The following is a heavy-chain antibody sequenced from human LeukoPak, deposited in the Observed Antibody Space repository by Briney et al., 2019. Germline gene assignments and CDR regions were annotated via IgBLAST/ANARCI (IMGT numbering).Heavy chain of an antibody. CDR2: ISSSSSYI. D-gene: IGHD6-13*01. CDR3: ARDGIEAGLYFDL. J-gene: IGHJ4*01. CDR1: GFTFSSYS. V-gene: IGHV3-21*01. Sequence: KPGGSLRLSCAASGFTFSSYSMNWVRQAPGKGLEWVSSISSSSSYIYYADSVKGRFTISRDNANNSLYLQMNSLRAEDTAVYYCARDGIEAGLYFDLWGQGTLVTVSS.